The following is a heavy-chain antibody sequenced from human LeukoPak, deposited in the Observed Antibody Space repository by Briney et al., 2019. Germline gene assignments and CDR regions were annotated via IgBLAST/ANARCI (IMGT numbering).Heavy chain of an antibody. V-gene: IGHV4-34*01. Sequence: PSETLSLTCAVYGGSFSGYYWSWIRQPPGKGLEWIGEINHSGSTNYNPSLKSRVTISVDTSKNQFSLKLSSVTAADTAVYYCARAGVYSSGRLPDTFDYWGQGTLVTVSS. J-gene: IGHJ4*02. D-gene: IGHD6-19*01. CDR1: GGSFSGYY. CDR3: ARAGVYSSGRLPDTFDY. CDR2: INHSGST.